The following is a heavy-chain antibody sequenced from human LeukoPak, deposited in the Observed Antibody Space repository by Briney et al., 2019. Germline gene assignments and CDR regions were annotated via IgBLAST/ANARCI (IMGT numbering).Heavy chain of an antibody. Sequence: GGSLRLSCAASGFTFSSYAMHWVRQAPGKGLEWVAVISYDGSNKYYADSVKGRFTISRDNSKNTLCLQMNSLRAEDTAVYYCARESFAQLYDYWGQGTLVTVSS. CDR3: ARESFAQLYDY. V-gene: IGHV3-30*04. J-gene: IGHJ4*02. CDR1: GFTFSSYA. CDR2: ISYDGSNK. D-gene: IGHD6-6*01.